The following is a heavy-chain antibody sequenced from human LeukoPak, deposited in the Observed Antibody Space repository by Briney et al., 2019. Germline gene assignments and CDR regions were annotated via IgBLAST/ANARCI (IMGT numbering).Heavy chain of an antibody. CDR2: VYYTGST. CDR3: ARGAMATTPFFDY. V-gene: IGHV4-61*01. D-gene: IGHD5-24*01. Sequence: SDTLSLTCTVSGDSVSSGSDYWSWIRQPPGKGLEWIGYVYYTGSTNFNPSLKSRVIMSLDTSRNQFSLKLTSLTAADTAVYYCARGAMATTPFFDYWGQGTLVTVSS. CDR1: GDSVSSGSDY. J-gene: IGHJ4*02.